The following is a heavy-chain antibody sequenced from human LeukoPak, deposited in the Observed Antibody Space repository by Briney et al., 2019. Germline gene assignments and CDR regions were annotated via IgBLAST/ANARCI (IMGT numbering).Heavy chain of an antibody. V-gene: IGHV1-18*01. Sequence: ASVKVSCKASGYTFTSYGISWVRQAPGQGLEWMGWTSAYNGNTNYAQKLQGRVTMTTDTSTSTAYMELRSLRSDDTAVYYCARSPFPGIAVAGPSGYYGMDVWGQGTTVTVSS. CDR3: ARSPFPGIAVAGPSGYYGMDV. D-gene: IGHD6-19*01. J-gene: IGHJ6*02. CDR1: GYTFTSYG. CDR2: TSAYNGNT.